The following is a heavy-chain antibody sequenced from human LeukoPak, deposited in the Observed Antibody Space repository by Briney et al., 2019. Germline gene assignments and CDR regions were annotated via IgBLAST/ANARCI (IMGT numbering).Heavy chain of an antibody. V-gene: IGHV3-23*01. D-gene: IGHD3-10*02. CDR2: IRGTGDST. J-gene: IGHJ5*02. CDR3: AKLGGYYVPNCFDP. Sequence: GGSLRLSCAASGFTFSNYAMTWVRQAPGKGLEWVSAIRGTGDSTYYADSVKGRFTISRDNSKNTLYLQMNSLRAEDTAVYYCAKLGGYYVPNCFDPWGQGTLVTVSS. CDR1: GFTFSNYA.